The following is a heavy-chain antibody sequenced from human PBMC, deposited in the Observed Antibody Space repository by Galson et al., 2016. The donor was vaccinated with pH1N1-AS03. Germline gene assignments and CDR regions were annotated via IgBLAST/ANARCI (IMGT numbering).Heavy chain of an antibody. CDR1: GFGFSDFY. J-gene: IGHJ6*02. V-gene: IGHV3-11*06. CDR3: ARDVKGYCSGGSCFERGPDEDYYNHGMDV. D-gene: IGHD2-15*01. Sequence: SLRLSCAASGFGFSDFYMSWIRQAPGKGLEWVSYISTFSSYTDYADSVKGRFTISRDNAKNSLYLQMNSLRAEDTAVYYCARDVKGYCSGGSCFERGPDEDYYNHGMDVWGQGTTVTVSS. CDR2: ISTFSSYT.